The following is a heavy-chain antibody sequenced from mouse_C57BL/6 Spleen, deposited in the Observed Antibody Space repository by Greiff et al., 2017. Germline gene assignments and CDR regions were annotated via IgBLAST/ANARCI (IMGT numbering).Heavy chain of an antibody. Sequence: EVQLQESGPGLVKPSPSLSLTCSVTGYSITSGYYWNWIRQFPGNKLEWMGYISYDGSNNYNPSLKNRIPITRDTSKNQFFLKLNSVTTEDTATYYCARDWGTGYYFDYWGQGTTLTVSS. CDR2: ISYDGSN. D-gene: IGHD3-3*01. V-gene: IGHV3-6*01. CDR3: ARDWGTGYYFDY. J-gene: IGHJ2*01. CDR1: GYSITSGYY.